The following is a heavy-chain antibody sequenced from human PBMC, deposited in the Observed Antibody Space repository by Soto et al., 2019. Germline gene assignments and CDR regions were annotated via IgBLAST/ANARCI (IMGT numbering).Heavy chain of an antibody. CDR1: GFTVSSNY. V-gene: IGHV3-66*01. Sequence: GGSLRLSCAASGFTVSSNYMSWVRQAPGKGLEWVSVIYSGGSTCYADSVKGRFTISRDNSKNTLYLQMNSLRAEDTAVYYCARALTEYCSGGSCYPRFRGKNSGFGYWGQGTLVTVSS. CDR3: ARALTEYCSGGSCYPRFRGKNSGFGY. D-gene: IGHD2-15*01. J-gene: IGHJ4*02. CDR2: IYSGGST.